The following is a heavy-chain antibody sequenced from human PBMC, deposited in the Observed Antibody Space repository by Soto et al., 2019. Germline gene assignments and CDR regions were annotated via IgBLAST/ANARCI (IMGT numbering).Heavy chain of an antibody. CDR1: GGSINSYY. CDR2: IYYSGAT. J-gene: IGHJ3*02. V-gene: IGHV4-59*01. Sequence: TLSLTCTVSGGSINSYYWSWIRQPPGKGLEWTGYIYYSGATNYNPSLKSRVTISVDTSKNQFSLKLSSVTAADTAVYYCARAHYYDSSGFNGAFDIWGQGTMVTV. CDR3: ARAHYYDSSGFNGAFDI. D-gene: IGHD3-22*01.